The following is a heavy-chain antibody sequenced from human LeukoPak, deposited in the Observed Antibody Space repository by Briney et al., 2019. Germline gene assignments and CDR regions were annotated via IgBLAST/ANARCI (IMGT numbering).Heavy chain of an antibody. D-gene: IGHD6-19*01. CDR2: INPNSGGT. V-gene: IGHV1-2*02. CDR1: GYTFTGYY. CDR3: ARVLGAPAVAFDP. J-gene: IGHJ5*02. Sequence: GASVKVSCKASGYTFTGYYMHWVRQAPGQGLEWMGWINPNSGGTNYAQKLQGRVTMTTDTSTSTAYMELRSLRSDDTAVYYCARVLGAPAVAFDPWGQGTLVTVSS.